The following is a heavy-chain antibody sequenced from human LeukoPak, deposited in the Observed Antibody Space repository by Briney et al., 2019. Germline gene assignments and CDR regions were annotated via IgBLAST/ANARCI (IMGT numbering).Heavy chain of an antibody. CDR3: ARVFYYDSSGYYRSAEYFQH. D-gene: IGHD3-22*01. J-gene: IGHJ1*01. CDR1: GGTFSSYA. CDR2: IIPIFGTA. Sequence: SVKVSCKASGGTFSSYAISWVRQAPGQGLDWMGRIIPIFGTANYAQKFQGRVTITTDESTSTAYMELSSLRSEDTAVYYCARVFYYDSSGYYRSAEYFQHWGQGTLVTVSS. V-gene: IGHV1-69*05.